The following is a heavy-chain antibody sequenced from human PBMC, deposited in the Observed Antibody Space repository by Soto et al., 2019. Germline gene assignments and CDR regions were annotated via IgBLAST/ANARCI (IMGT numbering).Heavy chain of an antibody. Sequence: PGGSLRLSCAASGFTFTNYGLHWVRQAPGKGLEWVAVISHDGINKYYEDSVKGRFTISRDTSKNTLYLQMNSLRPEDTAVYFCAKDRGYEIIDSWGQGTQVTVSS. CDR1: GFTFTNYG. V-gene: IGHV3-30*18. J-gene: IGHJ4*02. CDR2: ISHDGINK. CDR3: AKDRGYEIIDS. D-gene: IGHD5-12*01.